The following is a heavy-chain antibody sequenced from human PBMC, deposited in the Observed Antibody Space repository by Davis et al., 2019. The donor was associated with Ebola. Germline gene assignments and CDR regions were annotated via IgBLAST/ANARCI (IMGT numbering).Heavy chain of an antibody. CDR1: GYSFTSYW. CDR2: IYPGDSDT. J-gene: IGHJ4*02. D-gene: IGHD3-22*01. V-gene: IGHV5-51*01. CDR3: AKLGRSSDYFGRHFDW. Sequence: GESLKISCKGSGYSFTSYWIGWVRQMPGKGLEWMGIIYPGDSDTRYSPSFQGHVTISADRSTNTAYLQWSNLRASDTAIYYCAKLGRSSDYFGRHFDWWGQGNLVTVSS.